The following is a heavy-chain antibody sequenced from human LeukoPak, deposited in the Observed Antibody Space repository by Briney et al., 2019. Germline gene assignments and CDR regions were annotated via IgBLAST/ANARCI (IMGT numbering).Heavy chain of an antibody. D-gene: IGHD3-22*01. CDR2: ISYDGSNK. V-gene: IGHV3-30*18. Sequence: GGSLRLSCAASGFTFSSYAMHWVRQAPGKGLEWVAVISYDGSNKYYADSVKGRFTISRDNSKNTVYLQMNSLRAEDTAVYYCAKGFIIGYLDYYYSGMDVWGQGTTVTVSS. CDR1: GFTFSSYA. J-gene: IGHJ6*02. CDR3: AKGFIIGYLDYYYSGMDV.